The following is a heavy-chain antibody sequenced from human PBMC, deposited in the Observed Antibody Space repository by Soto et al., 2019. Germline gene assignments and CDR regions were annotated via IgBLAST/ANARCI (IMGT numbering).Heavy chain of an antibody. Sequence: GASVKVSCKASGYTFTSYGISWVRQAPGQGLEWMGWISAYNGNTNYAQKLQGRVTMTTDTSTSTAYMELRSLRSDDTAVYYCARDKGTLAHYYYYYGMDVWGQGTTVTVSS. CDR3: ARDKGTLAHYYYYYGMDV. CDR2: ISAYNGNT. J-gene: IGHJ6*02. D-gene: IGHD1-1*01. V-gene: IGHV1-18*01. CDR1: GYTFTSYG.